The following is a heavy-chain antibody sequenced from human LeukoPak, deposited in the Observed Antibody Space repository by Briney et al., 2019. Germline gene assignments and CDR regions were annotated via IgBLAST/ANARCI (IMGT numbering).Heavy chain of an antibody. CDR2: ISYDGSNK. V-gene: IGHV3-30-3*01. J-gene: IGHJ3*02. CDR1: GFTFSSYA. D-gene: IGHD2-2*01. Sequence: GRSLRLSCAASGFTFSSYAMHWVRQAPGKGLEWVAVISYDGSNKYYADSVKGRFTISRDNSKNTLYLQMNSLRAEDTAVYYCAKDKSVLCSSTSCFDAFDIWGQGTMVTVSS. CDR3: AKDKSVLCSSTSCFDAFDI.